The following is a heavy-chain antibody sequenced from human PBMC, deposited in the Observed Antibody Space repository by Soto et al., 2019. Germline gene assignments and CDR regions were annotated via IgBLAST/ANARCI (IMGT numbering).Heavy chain of an antibody. CDR3: ASNYCSSTSCYTKFDP. J-gene: IGHJ5*02. V-gene: IGHV1-69*01. CDR2: IIPIFGTA. D-gene: IGHD2-2*02. CDR1: GGTFSSYA. Sequence: QVQLVQSGAEVKKPGSSVKVSCKASGGTFSSYAISWVRQAPGQGLEWMGGIIPIFGTANYAQKFQGRVTITADESTSTAYMELSSLSAEDTAVYYCASNYCSSTSCYTKFDPWGQGTLVTVSS.